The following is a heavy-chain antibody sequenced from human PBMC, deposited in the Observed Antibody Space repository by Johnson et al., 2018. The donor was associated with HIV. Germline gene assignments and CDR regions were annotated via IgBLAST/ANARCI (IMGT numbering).Heavy chain of an antibody. D-gene: IGHD3-9*01. V-gene: IGHV3-11*04. CDR2: ISSSGRTI. Sequence: QVQLVESGGDLVKPGGSLRLSCAASGFIFSDYYMTWIRQAPGKGLESISYISSSGRTIYYADSVKGRFTMSRDNAKKSLYLQMNSLRAEDTAVDYCAREEGTDILTRGDAFDIWGQGTMVTVSS. CDR1: GFIFSDYY. CDR3: AREEGTDILTRGDAFDI. J-gene: IGHJ3*02.